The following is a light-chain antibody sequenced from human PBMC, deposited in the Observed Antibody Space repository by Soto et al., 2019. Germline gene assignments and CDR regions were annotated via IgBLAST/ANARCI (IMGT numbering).Light chain of an antibody. CDR2: WAS. CDR3: QQYYSAPLP. CDR1: QSGLYSSNNKNC. J-gene: IGKJ4*01. V-gene: IGKV4-1*01. Sequence: DIVMTQSPDSLAVSLGERATINCKSSQSGLYSSNNKNCIAWYQQKPGQPPKLLIYWASTRESGVPDRFSGSGSGTDFTLTISSLQAEDVAVYYCQQYYSAPLPFGGGTKVEIK.